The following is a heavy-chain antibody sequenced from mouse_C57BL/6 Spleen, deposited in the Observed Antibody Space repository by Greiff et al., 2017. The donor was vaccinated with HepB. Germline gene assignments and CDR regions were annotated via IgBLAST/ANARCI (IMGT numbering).Heavy chain of an antibody. CDR1: GFSLTSYG. J-gene: IGHJ4*01. Sequence: VKLMESGPGLVAPSQSLSITCTVSGFSLTSYGVHWVRQPPGKGLEWLVVIWSDGSTTYNSALKSRLSISKDNSKSQVFLKMNSLQTDDTAMYYCARHGFYYGNYYAMDYWGQGTSVTVSS. V-gene: IGHV2-6-1*01. CDR3: ARHGFYYGNYYAMDY. CDR2: IWSDGST. D-gene: IGHD1-1*01.